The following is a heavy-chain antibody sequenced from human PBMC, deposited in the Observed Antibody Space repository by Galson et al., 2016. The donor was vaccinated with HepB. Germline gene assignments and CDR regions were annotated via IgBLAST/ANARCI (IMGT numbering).Heavy chain of an antibody. Sequence: TLSLTCAVSGASISSPNWWTWVRQSPGKGLEWIGEIYYSGITNYNPSLKSRVTLSLDKSNNHFFLKLVSVTAADTAVYFCAGEGVSFGELYYWGPGTLVAVSS. D-gene: IGHD3-10*01. CDR3: AGEGVSFGELYY. CDR2: IYYSGIT. V-gene: IGHV4-4*01. J-gene: IGHJ4*02. CDR1: GASISSPNW.